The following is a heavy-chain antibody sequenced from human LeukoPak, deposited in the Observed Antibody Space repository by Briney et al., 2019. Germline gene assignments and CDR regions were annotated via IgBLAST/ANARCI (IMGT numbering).Heavy chain of an antibody. CDR2: ISYDGSNK. CDR1: GFTFSSYA. CDR3: ARDGIVVVPAATPYYFDY. Sequence: GGSLRLSCAASGFTFSSYAMHWVRQAPGKGLEWVAVISYDGSNKYYADSVKGRFTISRDNPKNTLYLQMNSLRAEDTAVYYCARDGIVVVPAATPYYFDYWGQGTLVTVSS. D-gene: IGHD2-2*01. J-gene: IGHJ4*02. V-gene: IGHV3-30-3*01.